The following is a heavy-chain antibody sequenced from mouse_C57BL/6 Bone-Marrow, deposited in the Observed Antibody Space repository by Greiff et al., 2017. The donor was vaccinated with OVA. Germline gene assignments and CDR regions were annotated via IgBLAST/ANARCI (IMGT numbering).Heavy chain of an antibody. D-gene: IGHD1-1*01. Sequence: QVQLKESGPGLVQPSQSLSITCTVSGFSLTSYGVHWVRQSPGQGLEWLGVIWSGGSTDYNAAFISRLSISKDNSKSQVFFKMNSLQADDTAIYYCARKGYYGSSEAMDYWGQGTSVTVSS. V-gene: IGHV2-2*01. CDR1: GFSLTSYG. J-gene: IGHJ4*01. CDR2: IWSGGST. CDR3: ARKGYYGSSEAMDY.